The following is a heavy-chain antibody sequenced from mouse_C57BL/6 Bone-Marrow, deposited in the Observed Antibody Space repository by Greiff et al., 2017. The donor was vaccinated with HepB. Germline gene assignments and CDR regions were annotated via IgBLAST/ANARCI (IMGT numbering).Heavy chain of an antibody. Sequence: VQLQQSGAELVKPGASVKMSCKASGYTFTSYWITWVKQRPGQGLEWIGDIYPGSGSTNYNEKFKSKATLTVDTSSSTAYMQLSSLTSEDSAVYYCARWGYGRAMDYWGQGTSVTVSS. J-gene: IGHJ4*01. CDR1: GYTFTSYW. D-gene: IGHD2-2*01. CDR2: IYPGSGST. CDR3: ARWGYGRAMDY. V-gene: IGHV1-55*01.